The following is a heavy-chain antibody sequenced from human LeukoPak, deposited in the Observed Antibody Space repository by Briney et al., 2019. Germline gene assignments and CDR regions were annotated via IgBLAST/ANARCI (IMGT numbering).Heavy chain of an antibody. J-gene: IGHJ4*02. CDR1: GYTFTSYY. D-gene: IGHD4-23*01. CDR2: INPSGGST. V-gene: IGHV1-46*01. Sequence: ASVKVSCKASGYTFTSYYMHWVRQAPGQGLEWMGIINPSGGSTSYAQKFQGRVTMTRDTSTSIVYMELSSLRSEDAAVYYCARDFYGGTPYFDYWGQGTLVTVSS. CDR3: ARDFYGGTPYFDY.